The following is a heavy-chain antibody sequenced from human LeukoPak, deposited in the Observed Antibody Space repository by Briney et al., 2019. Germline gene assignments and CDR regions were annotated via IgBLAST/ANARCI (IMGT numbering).Heavy chain of an antibody. CDR1: GFTFSNYG. CDR3: ARDLKSGYVDS. J-gene: IGHJ4*02. V-gene: IGHV3-33*01. D-gene: IGHD3-3*01. CDR2: IYDDGSRE. Sequence: PGGSLRLSCATSGFTFSNYGMHWVRQAPGKGLEWVAVIYDDGSREHFADSVKGRFTISRDNSKNTVVLQMNSLRGGDTAVYYCARDLKSGYVDSWGQGTLVTVSS.